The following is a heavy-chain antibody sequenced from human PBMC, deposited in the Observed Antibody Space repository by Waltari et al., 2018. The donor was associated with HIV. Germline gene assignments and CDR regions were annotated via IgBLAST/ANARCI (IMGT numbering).Heavy chain of an antibody. CDR1: GFAFTNFG. CDR2: IWSEGRTT. V-gene: IGHV3-33*01. CDR3: ATARSSVVAAPPVY. Sequence: GVVQTGTSLTLTCATSGFAFTNFGFHWVRQAPGQGLEWVAIIWSEGRTTFYADALKGRFTISRDNSRNIVSLQIHSLAVADTAVYFCATARSSVVAAPPVYWGQGVSVTV. J-gene: IGHJ4*02. D-gene: IGHD3-10*01.